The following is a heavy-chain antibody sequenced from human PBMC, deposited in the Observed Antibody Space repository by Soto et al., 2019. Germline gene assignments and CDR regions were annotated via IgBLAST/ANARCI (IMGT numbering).Heavy chain of an antibody. V-gene: IGHV4-39*01. CDR2: IFYSGNT. CDR1: DDYIGRSNDF. J-gene: IGHJ4*02. D-gene: IGHD6-19*01. CDR3: ARHLYSGDSSGAFGY. Sequence: QLQLQESRPGLVNPSESLSLTSAVSDDYIGRSNDFWCCIRQPPGKGLEWIGNIFYSGNTQYNPSLESRVTTALGTSNKNFSLRVSSVPAADTAVYYCARHLYSGDSSGAFGYWGPGALVIVSS.